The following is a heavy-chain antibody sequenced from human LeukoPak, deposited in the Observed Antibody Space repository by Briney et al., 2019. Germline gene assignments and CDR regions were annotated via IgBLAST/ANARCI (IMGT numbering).Heavy chain of an antibody. J-gene: IGHJ6*03. CDR2: IIPIFGTA. D-gene: IGHD5-18*01. CDR1: GGTFSSYA. V-gene: IGHV1-69*05. CDR3: ARVTRYGPYYYYYYYMDV. Sequence: SVTVSCKASGGTFSSYAISWVRQAPGQGLEWMGGIIPIFGTANYAQKFQGRVTITTDESTSTAYMELSSLRSEDTAVYYCARVTRYGPYYYYYYYMDVWGKGTTVTVSS.